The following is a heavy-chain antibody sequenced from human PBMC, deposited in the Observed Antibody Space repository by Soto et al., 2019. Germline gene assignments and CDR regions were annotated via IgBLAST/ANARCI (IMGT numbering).Heavy chain of an antibody. D-gene: IGHD3-16*02. J-gene: IGHJ4*02. CDR1: GFNFNSYA. CDR3: AGGTYLDY. Sequence: PGGSLRLSCAASGFNFNSYAMSWVRQAPGKGLEWVSHIGANGDSTYYADSVKGRFTISRDNSKNTLYMEMKSLRADDTAVYYRAGGTYLDYWGQGTLVTVSS. V-gene: IGHV3-23*01. CDR2: IGANGDST.